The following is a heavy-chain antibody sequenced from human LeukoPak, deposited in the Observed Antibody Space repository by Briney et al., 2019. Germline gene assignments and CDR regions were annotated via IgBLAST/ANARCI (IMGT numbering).Heavy chain of an antibody. CDR1: GFTFSSYG. J-gene: IGHJ4*02. Sequence: PGRSLRLSCAASGFTFSSYGMHWVRQAPGKGLEWVAVIWYDGSNKYYADSVKGRFTISRDNSKNTLYLQMNSLRAEDTAVYYCARGGADYGDYGYWGQGTLVTVSS. CDR2: IWYDGSNK. V-gene: IGHV3-33*01. CDR3: ARGGADYGDYGY. D-gene: IGHD4-17*01.